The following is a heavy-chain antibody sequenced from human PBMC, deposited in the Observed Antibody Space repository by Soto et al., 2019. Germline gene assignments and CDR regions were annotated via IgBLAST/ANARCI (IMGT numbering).Heavy chain of an antibody. J-gene: IGHJ6*02. CDR3: ARSHVTTYYYYYGMDV. CDR1: GYTFTSYY. V-gene: IGHV1-46*01. D-gene: IGHD4-17*01. CDR2: INPSGGST. Sequence: GASVKVSCKASGYTFTSYYMHWGRQAPGQGLEWMGIINPSGGSTSYAQKFQGRVTMTRDTSTSTVYMELSSLRSEDTAVYYCARSHVTTYYYYYGMDVWGQGTTVTVSS.